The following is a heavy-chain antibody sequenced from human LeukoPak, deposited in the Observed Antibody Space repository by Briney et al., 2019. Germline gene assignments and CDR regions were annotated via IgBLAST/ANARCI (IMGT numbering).Heavy chain of an antibody. V-gene: IGHV3-23*01. CDR1: GFTFINYA. D-gene: IGHD6-19*01. CDR2: ISGSGGST. CDR3: AKDRLGAVAEYPDY. J-gene: IGHJ4*02. Sequence: PGGSLRLSCAASGFTFINYAVTWVRQAPGKGLEWVSVISGSGGSTYYADSVKGRFTISRDNSKNTLYLQMNSLRAEDTAVYYCAKDRLGAVAEYPDYWGQGTLVTVSS.